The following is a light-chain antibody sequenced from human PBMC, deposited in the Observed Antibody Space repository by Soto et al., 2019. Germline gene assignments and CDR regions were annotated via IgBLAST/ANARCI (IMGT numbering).Light chain of an antibody. Sequence: EILMTHSPATLAVSPVEIATLSCRASQSVGSNLAWYQQKPGQTHRLLIYDSSTRATGITARFSGSGSGTEFTLNISRLQSEDFAVYYCQQYNNWTLTVGGGTQV. V-gene: IGKV3-15*01. J-gene: IGKJ4*02. CDR1: QSVGSN. CDR3: QQYNNWTLT. CDR2: DSS.